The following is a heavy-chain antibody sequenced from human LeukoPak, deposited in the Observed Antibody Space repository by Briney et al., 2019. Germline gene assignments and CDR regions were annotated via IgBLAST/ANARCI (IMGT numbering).Heavy chain of an antibody. CDR1: GGTFSSYA. CDR3: ARVRPPRTTVVTPPDY. Sequence: SVKVCCKASGGTFSSYAISWVRQAPGQGLEWMGRIIPILGIANYAQKFQGRVTITADKSTSTAYMELSSLRSEDTAVYYCARVRPPRTTVVTPPDYWGQGTLVTVSS. V-gene: IGHV1-69*04. D-gene: IGHD4-23*01. J-gene: IGHJ4*02. CDR2: IIPILGIA.